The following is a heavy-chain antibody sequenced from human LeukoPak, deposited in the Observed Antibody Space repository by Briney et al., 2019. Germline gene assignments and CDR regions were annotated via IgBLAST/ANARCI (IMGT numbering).Heavy chain of an antibody. D-gene: IGHD5-18*01. Sequence: ASVKVSCKVSGGTFSSYAISWVRQAPGQGLEWMGGIIPIFGTANYAQKFQGRVTITTDESTSTAYMELSSLRSEDTAVYYCARANTAMAERAPFDYWGQGTLVTVSS. V-gene: IGHV1-69*05. CDR3: ARANTAMAERAPFDY. CDR2: IIPIFGTA. CDR1: GGTFSSYA. J-gene: IGHJ4*02.